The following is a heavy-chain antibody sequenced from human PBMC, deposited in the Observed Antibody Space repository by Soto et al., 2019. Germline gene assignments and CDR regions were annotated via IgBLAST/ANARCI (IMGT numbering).Heavy chain of an antibody. CDR3: AGDRVATESWFDP. D-gene: IGHD3-3*01. V-gene: IGHV4-31*03. Sequence: QVELQESGPGLVKPSQTLSLTCTVSGGSISSGAYYWSWIRHHPGKGLEWIGYIYYSGSTYYTPSLKSRVTISVDTSKNHFSLKLSSVTAADTAVYYCAGDRVATESWFDPWGQGTLVTVSS. J-gene: IGHJ5*02. CDR2: IYYSGST. CDR1: GGSISSGAYY.